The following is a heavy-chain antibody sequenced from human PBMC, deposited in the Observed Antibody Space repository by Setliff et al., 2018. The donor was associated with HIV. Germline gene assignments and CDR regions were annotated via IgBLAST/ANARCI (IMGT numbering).Heavy chain of an antibody. CDR2: IWPTDSDT. CDR3: ARLSKYYDFWTPDS. V-gene: IGHV5-51*01. J-gene: IGHJ4*02. CDR1: EYSFTNYW. Sequence: GESLKISCQGSEYSFTNYWVGWVRQMPDKGLEWMGLIWPTDSDTIYSPSFHGQVTLSADKSISTVYLQWSSLKAPDTAMYYCARLSKYYDFWTPDSWGQGTLVTVSS. D-gene: IGHD3-3*01.